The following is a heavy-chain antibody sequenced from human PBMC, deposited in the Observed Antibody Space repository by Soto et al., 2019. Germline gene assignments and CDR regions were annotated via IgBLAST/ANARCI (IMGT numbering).Heavy chain of an antibody. Sequence: ASVKVSCKASGYTVTTYAVHWVRQAPGQRLEWMGWINVGNGNRRYSQEFQGRVTFTRDTSANTVYMDLTSLRSEDTAVYYCAGCGISYGFDYWGLGTLVPVSS. CDR2: INVGNGNR. D-gene: IGHD5-18*01. V-gene: IGHV1-3*01. CDR1: GYTVTTYA. CDR3: AGCGISYGFDY. J-gene: IGHJ4*02.